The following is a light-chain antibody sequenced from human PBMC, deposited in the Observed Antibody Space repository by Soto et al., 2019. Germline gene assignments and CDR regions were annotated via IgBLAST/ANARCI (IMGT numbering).Light chain of an antibody. V-gene: IGKV1-27*01. Sequence: DIQMTQSPSSLSASVGDSVAITCRASQDISNFLVWIQQKPGKVPNLLIYGASTLQSGIPSRFSGSGSGTDFALTISSLKPEDVATHFCQKYNSAPFTFGPGTTVDIK. CDR1: QDISNF. CDR3: QKYNSAPFT. CDR2: GAS. J-gene: IGKJ3*01.